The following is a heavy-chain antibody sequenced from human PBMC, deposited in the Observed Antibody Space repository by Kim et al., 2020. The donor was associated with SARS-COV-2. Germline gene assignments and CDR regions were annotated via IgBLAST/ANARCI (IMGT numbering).Heavy chain of an antibody. CDR3: AKTQRIAAAGLGNLDY. CDR2: ISGSGGST. J-gene: IGHJ4*02. Sequence: GGSLRLSCAASGFTFSSYAMSWVRQAPGKGLEWVSAISGSGGSTYYADSVKGRFTISRDNSKNTLYLQMNSLRAEDTAVYYCAKTQRIAAAGLGNLDYWGQGTLVAVSS. V-gene: IGHV3-23*01. D-gene: IGHD6-13*01. CDR1: GFTFSSYA.